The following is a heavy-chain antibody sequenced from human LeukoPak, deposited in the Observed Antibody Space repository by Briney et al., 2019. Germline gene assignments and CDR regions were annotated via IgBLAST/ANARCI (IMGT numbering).Heavy chain of an antibody. CDR2: IRSKADGGTT. CDR1: GFTFGDYA. J-gene: IGHJ4*02. Sequence: PGGSLRLSCTASGFTFGDYAMSWSRQAPGKGLEWIGRIRSKADGGTTDYAAPVKGRFTISRDDSKNTLFLQMNSLKTEDTAVYYCTSDRERPTWDYWGQGTLVTVSS. V-gene: IGHV3-15*01. CDR3: TSDRERPTWDY. D-gene: IGHD1-26*01.